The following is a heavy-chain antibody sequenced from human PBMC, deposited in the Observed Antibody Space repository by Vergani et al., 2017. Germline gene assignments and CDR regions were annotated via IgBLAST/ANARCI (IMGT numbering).Heavy chain of an antibody. J-gene: IGHJ4*02. D-gene: IGHD4-17*01. CDR3: ARDLPDRYGDGEGLDY. CDR1: GGSISSSSYY. V-gene: IGHV4-39*07. Sequence: QLQLQESGPGLVKPSETLSLTCTVSGGSISSSSYYWGWIRQPPGKGLEWIGSIYYSGRTYYNPSLKSRVTISVDTSKNQFSLKLSSVTAADTAVYYCARDLPDRYGDGEGLDYWGQGTLVTVSS. CDR2: IYYSGRT.